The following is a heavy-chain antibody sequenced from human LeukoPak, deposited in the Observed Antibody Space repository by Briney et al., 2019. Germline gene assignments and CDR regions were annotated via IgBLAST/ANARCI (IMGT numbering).Heavy chain of an antibody. CDR3: AREGTYGWYNWFDP. D-gene: IGHD6-19*01. CDR2: MFRTGST. Sequence: PSETLSLTCTLSGGSISSYYWSWIRQPPGKGLEWIGYMFRTGSTNYNPSLKSRVTITPDTSKNQFSLRLTSVTATDTAVYYCAREGTYGWYNWFDPWGQGTLVTVSS. J-gene: IGHJ5*02. CDR1: GGSISSYY. V-gene: IGHV4-59*13.